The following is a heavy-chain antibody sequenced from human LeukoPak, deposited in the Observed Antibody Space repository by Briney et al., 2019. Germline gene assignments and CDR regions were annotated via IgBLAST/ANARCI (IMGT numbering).Heavy chain of an antibody. CDR3: ATGVMPRRYFDWLKYDY. CDR2: ISVYNGNT. D-gene: IGHD3-9*01. Sequence: ASVKVSCKASGYSFTTYGISWVRQAPGQGLEWMGWISVYNGNTNYAQKLQGRVTMTTDTSTSTAYMELRSLRSDDTAVYYCATGVMPRRYFDWLKYDYWGQGTLVTVSS. J-gene: IGHJ4*02. CDR1: GYSFTTYG. V-gene: IGHV1-18*01.